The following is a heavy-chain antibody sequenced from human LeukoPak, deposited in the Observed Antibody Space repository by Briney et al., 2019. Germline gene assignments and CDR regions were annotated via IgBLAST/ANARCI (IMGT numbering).Heavy chain of an antibody. Sequence: GGSLRLSCAGSGFTFSNYWMSWVRQAPGKGLEWVANIKQDGSEKYYVDSVKGRLTISRDNAKNSLYLQMSSLRAEDTAVYYCARDTFMDVWGQGTTVTVSS. CDR1: GFTFSNYW. V-gene: IGHV3-7*04. CDR2: IKQDGSEK. J-gene: IGHJ6*02. CDR3: ARDTFMDV. D-gene: IGHD3-16*01.